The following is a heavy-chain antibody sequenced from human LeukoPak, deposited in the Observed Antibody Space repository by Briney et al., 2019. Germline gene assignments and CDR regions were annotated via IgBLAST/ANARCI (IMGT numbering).Heavy chain of an antibody. D-gene: IGHD3-22*01. Sequence: SETLSLTCAVYGGSFSGYYWSWIRQPPGKGLEWIGEINHSGSTNYNPSLKSRVTISVDTSKNQFSPKLSSVTAADTAVYYCARAPYYDSSGYDIRLAFDIWGQGTMVTVSS. J-gene: IGHJ3*02. CDR2: INHSGST. CDR1: GGSFSGYY. CDR3: ARAPYYDSSGYDIRLAFDI. V-gene: IGHV4-34*01.